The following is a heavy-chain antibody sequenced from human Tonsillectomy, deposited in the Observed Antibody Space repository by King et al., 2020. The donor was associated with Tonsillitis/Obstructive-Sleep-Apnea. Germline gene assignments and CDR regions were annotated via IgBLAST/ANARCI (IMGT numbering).Heavy chain of an antibody. CDR1: GFSLSTSGMC. D-gene: IGHD6-13*01. J-gene: IGHJ6*03. CDR2: IGWDDDK. V-gene: IGHV2-70*01. CDR3: ARIPIAKRDYYYMDV. Sequence: TLKESGPALVKPTQTLTLTCTFSGFSLSTSGMCVSWLRQPPGKALEWLALIGWDDDKYYSTSLKTRLTISKDTSKNQVVLTMTNMDPVDTATYYCARIPIAKRDYYYMDVWGKGTTVTVSS.